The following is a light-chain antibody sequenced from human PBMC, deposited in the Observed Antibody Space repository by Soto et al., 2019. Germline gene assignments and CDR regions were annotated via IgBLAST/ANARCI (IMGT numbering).Light chain of an antibody. CDR1: QSVYSY. CDR2: DVS. J-gene: IGKJ5*01. V-gene: IGKV3-11*01. CDR3: QQRSSCPIT. Sequence: IVLTQSPGTLSASPGERATISFRASQSVYSYLAWYQQKPGQPPRLLMYDVSKRATGVPARFSGSGSGTEFTLTISSLEPEDFAIYYCQQRSSCPITFGQGTRLEIK.